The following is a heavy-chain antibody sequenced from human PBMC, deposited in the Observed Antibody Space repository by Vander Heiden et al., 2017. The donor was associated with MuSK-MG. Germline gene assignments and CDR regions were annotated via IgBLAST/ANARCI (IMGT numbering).Heavy chain of an antibody. CDR3: ARFTYYYDSSGYYFDY. V-gene: IGHV4-39*01. CDR1: GGSISSSSYY. J-gene: IGHJ4*02. D-gene: IGHD3-22*01. Sequence: QLQLQESGPGLVKPSETLSLTCTVSGGSISSSSYYWGWIRQPPGKGLEWIGSIYYSGSTYYNPSLKSRVTISVDTSKNQFSLKLSSVTAADTAVYYCARFTYYYDSSGYYFDYWGQGTLVTVSS. CDR2: IYYSGST.